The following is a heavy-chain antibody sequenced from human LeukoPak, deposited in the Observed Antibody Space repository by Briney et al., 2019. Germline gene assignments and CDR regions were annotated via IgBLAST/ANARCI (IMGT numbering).Heavy chain of an antibody. CDR2: INPNSGGP. CDR1: GYTFTGYY. D-gene: IGHD5-12*01. Sequence: GASVKVSFMASGYTFTGYYMHWVRQAPGQGLEWMGWINPNSGGPKYAQKFQGRVTMTRDTSMRTAYMKLTRLRYDDTAVYYCARGKYIVATLLGPLNYWGQGTLVTVSS. CDR3: ARGKYIVATLLGPLNY. J-gene: IGHJ4*02. V-gene: IGHV1-2*02.